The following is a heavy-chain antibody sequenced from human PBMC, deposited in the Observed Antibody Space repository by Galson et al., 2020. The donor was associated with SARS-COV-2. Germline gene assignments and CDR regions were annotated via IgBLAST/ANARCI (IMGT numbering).Heavy chain of an antibody. CDR1: GFTFSSYE. V-gene: IGHV3-48*03. D-gene: IGHD6-13*01. J-gene: IGHJ6*02. CDR2: ISSSGSTI. Sequence: GESLKISCAASGFTFSSYEMNWVRQAPGKGLEWVSYISSSGSTIYYADSVKGRFTISRDNAKNSLYLQMNSLRAEDTAVYYCASTVAIAAAGYGMDVWGQGTTVTVSS. CDR3: ASTVAIAAAGYGMDV.